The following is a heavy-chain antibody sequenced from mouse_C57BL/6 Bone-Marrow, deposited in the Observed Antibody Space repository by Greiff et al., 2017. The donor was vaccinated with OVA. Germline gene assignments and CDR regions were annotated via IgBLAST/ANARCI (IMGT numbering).Heavy chain of an antibody. Sequence: VQLQQPGAELVRPGSSVKLSCKASGYTFTSYWMHWVKQRPIQGLEWIGNIDPSDSETHYNQKFKDKATLTVDKSSSTSYMQLSSLTSEDSAVYYCAREALRYLYYFDYWGQGTTLTVSS. CDR3: AREALRYLYYFDY. V-gene: IGHV1-52*01. D-gene: IGHD1-1*01. J-gene: IGHJ2*01. CDR1: GYTFTSYW. CDR2: IDPSDSET.